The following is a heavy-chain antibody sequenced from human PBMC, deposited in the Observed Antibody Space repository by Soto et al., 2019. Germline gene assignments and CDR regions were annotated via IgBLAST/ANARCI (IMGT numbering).Heavy chain of an antibody. D-gene: IGHD1-26*01. V-gene: IGHV1-69*02. J-gene: IGHJ4*02. CDR3: ARMEVGTTFFDY. Sequence: QVQLVQSGAEVKKPGSSVKVSCKASGGTFSSYTISWVRQAPGQGLEWMGRIIPILGIANYAQKFQGRVTISADKSTSTVYMELSSLRSEDTAVFYCARMEVGTTFFDYWGQGTLVTVSS. CDR2: IIPILGIA. CDR1: GGTFSSYT.